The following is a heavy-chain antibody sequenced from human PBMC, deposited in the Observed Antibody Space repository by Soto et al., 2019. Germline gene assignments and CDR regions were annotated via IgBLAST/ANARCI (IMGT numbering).Heavy chain of an antibody. V-gene: IGHV1-8*01. Sequence: ASVKVSCKASGYTFTSYYINWVRQATGQGLEWMGWMNPNSGNTGYAQKFQGRVTMTRNTSISTAYMELSSLRSEDTAVYYCVHRYYYGSGSYYNGYYFDYWGQGTLVTVSS. CDR3: VHRYYYGSGSYYNGYYFDY. CDR1: GYTFTSYY. CDR2: MNPNSGNT. D-gene: IGHD3-10*01. J-gene: IGHJ4*02.